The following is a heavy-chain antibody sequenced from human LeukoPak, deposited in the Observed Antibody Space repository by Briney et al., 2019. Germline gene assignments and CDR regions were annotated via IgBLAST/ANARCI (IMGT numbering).Heavy chain of an antibody. J-gene: IGHJ4*02. CDR2: IYYSGIS. CDR1: GGSISSGYYY. Sequence: NASQTLSLTCSVSGGSISSGYYYWSWIRQHPGKGLECIGYIYYSGISYYNPSLKSRVTISLDTSKNQFSLKLSSVTAADTAVYYCARAGDSSGGGEDDYWGQGTLVTVSS. V-gene: IGHV4-31*03. D-gene: IGHD6-19*01. CDR3: ARAGDSSGGGEDDY.